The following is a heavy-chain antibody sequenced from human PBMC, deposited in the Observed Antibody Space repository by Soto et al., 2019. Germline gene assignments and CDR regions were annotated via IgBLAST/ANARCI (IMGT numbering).Heavy chain of an antibody. CDR3: ARLPTSSRQLVLVYFDY. V-gene: IGHV4-39*01. CDR1: GGSISSSSFY. D-gene: IGHD6-13*01. J-gene: IGHJ4*02. CDR2: IYYSGIT. Sequence: QVQLQESGPGLVKPSESLSLTCTVSGGSISSSSFYWGWIRQPPGKGLEWIGSIYYSGITYYNPSPKRRVTISVDTSKNQFSLKVSSVTAADTAVYYCARLPTSSRQLVLVYFDYWGQGTLATVSS.